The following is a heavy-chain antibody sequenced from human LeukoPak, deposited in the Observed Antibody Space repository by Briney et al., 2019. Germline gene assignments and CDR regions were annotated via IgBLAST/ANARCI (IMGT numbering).Heavy chain of an antibody. J-gene: IGHJ5*02. CDR1: GGSISGYC. CDR2: IYTSEFT. D-gene: IGHD6-13*01. CDR3: ARALSRSSSWEFDP. Sequence: PSETLSLTCTVSGGSISGYCWSWIRQPAGKGLELIGRIYTSEFTNYNPSLKSRVIMSVDTSKHQFSLKLNSVTAADTAVYYCARALSRSSSWEFDPWGQGILVTVSS. V-gene: IGHV4-4*07.